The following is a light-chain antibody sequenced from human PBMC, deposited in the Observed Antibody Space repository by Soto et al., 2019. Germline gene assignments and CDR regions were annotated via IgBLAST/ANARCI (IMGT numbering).Light chain of an antibody. CDR3: QQRSNWPPNT. V-gene: IGKV3-11*01. CDR2: DAS. J-gene: IGKJ5*01. CDR1: QSISSS. Sequence: IGLTPSPATLSLSPGDSATLSCRASQSISSSLAWYQQKPGQAPRLLIYDASNRATGIPARFSGSGSGTDFTLTISSLEHEDFAVYYCQQRSNWPPNTFGQGTRLEIK.